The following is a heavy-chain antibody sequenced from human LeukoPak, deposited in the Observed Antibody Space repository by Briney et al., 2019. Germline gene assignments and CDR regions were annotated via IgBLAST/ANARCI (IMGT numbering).Heavy chain of an antibody. V-gene: IGHV3-23*01. CDR2: FSGSGGST. D-gene: IGHD4-17*01. CDR1: GFTFSSYG. CDR3: AKDQRYYGDYESFDY. Sequence: PGGSLRLSCAASGFTFSSYGMSWVRQAPGKGLEWVSSFSGSGGSTYYADSVKGRFTISRDNSKNTLYLQMNSLRAEDTAVYYCAKDQRYYGDYESFDYWGQGTLVTVSS. J-gene: IGHJ4*02.